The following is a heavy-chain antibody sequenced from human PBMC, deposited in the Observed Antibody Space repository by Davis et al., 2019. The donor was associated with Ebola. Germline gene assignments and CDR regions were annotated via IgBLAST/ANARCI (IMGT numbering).Heavy chain of an antibody. D-gene: IGHD3-10*01. CDR2: INGSGGRT. CDR1: GFTFSSYA. V-gene: IGHV3-23*01. J-gene: IGHJ4*02. CDR3: AKDPGGYGSGTYSYFDY. Sequence: PGGSLRLSCAASGFTFSSYAMSWVRQAPGKGLEWVSAINGSGGRTYNADSVKGRFTISRDNSRNTLYLQMNSLRAEDTAVYYCAKDPGGYGSGTYSYFDYWGQGVLVTVSS.